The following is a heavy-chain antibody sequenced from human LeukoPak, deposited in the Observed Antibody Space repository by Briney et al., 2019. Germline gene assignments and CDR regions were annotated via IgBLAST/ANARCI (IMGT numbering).Heavy chain of an antibody. V-gene: IGHV4-59*01. CDR2: IYYSGST. CDR1: GGSISSYY. D-gene: IGHD3-22*01. Sequence: SETLSLTCTVSGGSISSYYWSWIRQPPGKGLEWIGYIYYSGSTNHNPSLKSRVTISVDTSKNQFSLKLSSVTAADTAVYYCARHYYDSSGYYKEGTDIWGQGTMVTVSS. J-gene: IGHJ3*02. CDR3: ARHYYDSSGYYKEGTDI.